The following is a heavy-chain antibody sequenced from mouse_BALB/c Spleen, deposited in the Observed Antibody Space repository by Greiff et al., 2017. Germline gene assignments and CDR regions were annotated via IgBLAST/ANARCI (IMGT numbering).Heavy chain of an antibody. CDR1: GYTFSSYW. Sequence: QVQLKQSGAELMKPGASVKISCKATGYTFSSYWIEWVKQRPGHGLEWIGEILPGSGSTNYNEKFKGKATFTADTSSNTAYMQLSSLTSEDSAVYYCARDDYDYWGQGTTLAVSS. J-gene: IGHJ2*01. CDR3: ARDDYDY. CDR2: ILPGSGST. D-gene: IGHD2-4*01. V-gene: IGHV1-9*01.